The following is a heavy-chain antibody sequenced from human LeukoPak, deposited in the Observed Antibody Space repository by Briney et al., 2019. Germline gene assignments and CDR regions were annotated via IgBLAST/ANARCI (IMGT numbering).Heavy chain of an antibody. D-gene: IGHD5-12*01. CDR3: ARDTRIEWLRFLDY. Sequence: PSETLSLTCTVSGDSISNGGSISNGGHYWSWIRQFPGKGLEWIGYIYRSGNTYYNPSLESRVTISVDTSENRFSLRLNSVTAADTAIYYCARDTRIEWLRFLDYWGQGILVTVSS. CDR1: GDSISNGGSISNGGHY. CDR2: IYRSGNT. J-gene: IGHJ4*02. V-gene: IGHV4-31*03.